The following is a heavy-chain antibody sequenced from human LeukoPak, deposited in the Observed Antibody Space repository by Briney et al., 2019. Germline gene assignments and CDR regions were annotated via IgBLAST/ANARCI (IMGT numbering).Heavy chain of an antibody. Sequence: ASVKVSCKASGYTFTSYYMHWVRQAPGQGLEWMGIINPSGGSTSHAQKFQGRVTMTRDTSTSTVYMELSSLRSEDTAVYYCARGPRTISALPRLDPWGQGTLVTVSS. CDR3: ARGPRTISALPRLDP. J-gene: IGHJ5*02. CDR1: GYTFTSYY. D-gene: IGHD3-3*01. CDR2: INPSGGST. V-gene: IGHV1-46*01.